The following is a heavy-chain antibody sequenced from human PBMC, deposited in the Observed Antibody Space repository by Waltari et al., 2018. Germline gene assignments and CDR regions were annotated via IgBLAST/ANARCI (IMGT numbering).Heavy chain of an antibody. CDR3: ARDAGRDDSSGYYYYRY. CDR2: ISPIVGTA. D-gene: IGHD3-22*01. CDR1: GGTFSSYA. J-gene: IGHJ4*02. Sequence: QVQLVQSGAEVKKPGSSVKVSCKASGGTFSSYAISWVRQAPGQGLEWMGRISPIVGTANYAQKFQGRGTITADESTSTAYMELSSLRSEDTAVYYCARDAGRDDSSGYYYYRYWGQGTLVTVSS. V-gene: IGHV1-69*11.